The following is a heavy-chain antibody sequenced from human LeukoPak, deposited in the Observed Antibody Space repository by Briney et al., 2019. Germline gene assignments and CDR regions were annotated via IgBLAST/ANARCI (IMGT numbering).Heavy chain of an antibody. V-gene: IGHV4-39*07. CDR1: GGSISSSSYY. CDR2: IYYSGST. J-gene: IGHJ4*02. D-gene: IGHD3-22*01. CDR3: ARDTTYYDSSGYYYLPFDY. Sequence: PSETLSLTCTVSGGSISSSSYYWGWIRQPPGKGPEWIGSIYYSGSTYYNPSLESRVTISVDTSKNQFSLKLSSVTAADTAVYYCARDTTYYDSSGYYYLPFDYWGQGTLVTVSS.